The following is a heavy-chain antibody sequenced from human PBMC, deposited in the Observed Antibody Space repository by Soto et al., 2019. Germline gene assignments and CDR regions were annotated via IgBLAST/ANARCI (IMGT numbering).Heavy chain of an antibody. CDR1: GYTFTSYD. J-gene: IGHJ5*02. D-gene: IGHD3-16*01. Sequence: QVQLVQSGAEVKKPGASVKVSCKTSGYTFTSYDLNWVRQATGQGLEWMGWRNPNSGNTGYAQKFQGRVTMTRNTSIRTAYMELSRLRSEDTAVYYWARETVSWFDPWGQGTLVTVSS. CDR3: ARETVSWFDP. CDR2: RNPNSGNT. V-gene: IGHV1-8*01.